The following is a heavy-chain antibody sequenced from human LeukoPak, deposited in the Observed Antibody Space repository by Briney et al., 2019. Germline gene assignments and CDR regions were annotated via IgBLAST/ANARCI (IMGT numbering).Heavy chain of an antibody. CDR1: GYTFTGYY. CDR2: INPNSGGT. V-gene: IGHV1-2*02. D-gene: IGHD3-22*01. Sequence: GASVKVSCKASGYTFTGYYVHWVRQAPGQGLEWMGWINPNSGGTNYAQKFQGRVTMTRDTSISTAYMELSRLRSDDTAVYYCARDVSYYDSSGCFDYWGQGTLVTVSS. CDR3: ARDVSYYDSSGCFDY. J-gene: IGHJ4*02.